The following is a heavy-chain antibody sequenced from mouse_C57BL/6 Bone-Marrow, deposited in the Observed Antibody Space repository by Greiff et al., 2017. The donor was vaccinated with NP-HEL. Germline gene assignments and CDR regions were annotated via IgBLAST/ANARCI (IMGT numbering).Heavy chain of an antibody. CDR1: GYTFTEST. CDR2: FYPGSGSI. Sequence: QVQLQQSGAELVKPGASVKLSCKASGYTFTESTIHWVKQRSGQGLEWIGWFYPGSGSITYNEKFKDKATLTADKSSSTVYIELSRLTSEDSAVYFCARHEEDYGKGDYFDYWGQGTTLTVSS. D-gene: IGHD2-1*01. CDR3: ARHEEDYGKGDYFDY. J-gene: IGHJ2*01. V-gene: IGHV1-62-2*01.